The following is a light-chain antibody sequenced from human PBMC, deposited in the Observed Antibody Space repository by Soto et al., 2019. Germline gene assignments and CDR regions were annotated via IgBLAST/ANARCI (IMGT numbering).Light chain of an antibody. CDR2: AAT. J-gene: IGKJ5*01. CDR1: QTISSY. Sequence: IQMTQSPSSLSASVGDRVTLTCRASQTISSYVNWYQQKPGKAPKLLIYAATNMQSGVPLRFRGSGSGTDFTLTISSLQPEDFATYYCQQSYSIPLTFGQGTRLEIK. CDR3: QQSYSIPLT. V-gene: IGKV1-39*01.